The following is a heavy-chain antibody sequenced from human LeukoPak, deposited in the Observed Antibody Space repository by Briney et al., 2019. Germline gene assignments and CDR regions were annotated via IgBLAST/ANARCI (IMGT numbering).Heavy chain of an antibody. V-gene: IGHV5-51*01. CDR3: ARRGGAYPFDY. CDR2: IYPGDSDT. Sequence: GESLKISCKGSGYSFANYWIAWVRQMPGKGLEWMGIIYPGDSDTRYSPSFQGQVTISADKSMSTAYLQWSSLKASDIAMYYCARRGGAYPFDYWGQGTLVTVSS. CDR1: GYSFANYW. D-gene: IGHD3-16*01. J-gene: IGHJ4*02.